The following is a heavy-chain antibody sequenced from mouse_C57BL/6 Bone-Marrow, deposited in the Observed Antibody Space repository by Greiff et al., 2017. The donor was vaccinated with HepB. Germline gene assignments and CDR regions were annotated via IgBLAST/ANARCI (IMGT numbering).Heavy chain of an antibody. Sequence: EVQGVESGGGLVKPGGSLKLSCAASGFTFSDYGMHWVRQAPEKGLEWVAYISSGSSTIYYADTVKGRFTISRDNAKNTLFLQMTSLRSEDTAMYYCANRSSYWYFDVWGTGTTVTVSS. CDR3: ANRSSYWYFDV. V-gene: IGHV5-17*01. J-gene: IGHJ1*03. CDR2: ISSGSSTI. CDR1: GFTFSDYG. D-gene: IGHD1-1*01.